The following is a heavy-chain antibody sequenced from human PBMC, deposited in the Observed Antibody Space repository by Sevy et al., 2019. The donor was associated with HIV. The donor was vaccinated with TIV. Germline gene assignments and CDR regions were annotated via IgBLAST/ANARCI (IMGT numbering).Heavy chain of an antibody. V-gene: IGHV3-43D*04. Sequence: GGSLRLSCAASGFTFDDYAMHWVRQAPGKGLEWVSLISWDGGSTYYADSVKGRFTISRDNSKNSLYLQMNSLRAEDTALYYCAKEAATHYYYYYMDVWGKGTTVTVSS. J-gene: IGHJ6*03. D-gene: IGHD6-13*01. CDR3: AKEAATHYYYYYMDV. CDR2: ISWDGGST. CDR1: GFTFDDYA.